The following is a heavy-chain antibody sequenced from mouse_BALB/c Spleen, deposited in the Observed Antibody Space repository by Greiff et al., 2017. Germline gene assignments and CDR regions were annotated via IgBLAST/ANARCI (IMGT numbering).Heavy chain of an antibody. CDR2: ISSGGST. CDR3: ARGGGYYAMDY. J-gene: IGHJ4*01. Sequence: EVHLVESGGGLVKPGGSLKLSCAASGFTFSSYAMSWVRQTPEKRLEWVASISSGGSTYYPDSVKGRFTISRDNARNILYLQMSSLRSEDTAMYYCARGGGYYAMDYWGQGTSVTVSS. CDR1: GFTFSSYA. V-gene: IGHV5-6-5*01.